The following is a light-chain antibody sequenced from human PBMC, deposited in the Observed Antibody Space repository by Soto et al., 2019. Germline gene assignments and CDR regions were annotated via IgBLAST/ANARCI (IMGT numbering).Light chain of an antibody. CDR1: QTVGSAY. V-gene: IGKV3-20*01. Sequence: EIVLTQSPGTLSLSPGERATLSCRASQTVGSAYLAWYQHKPGQAPRLLIYGTSSMATGIPDRISGSGSGTDFTLTISRLEPEDFAVYYCQQYGSSRWTFGQGTKVEAK. CDR3: QQYGSSRWT. CDR2: GTS. J-gene: IGKJ1*01.